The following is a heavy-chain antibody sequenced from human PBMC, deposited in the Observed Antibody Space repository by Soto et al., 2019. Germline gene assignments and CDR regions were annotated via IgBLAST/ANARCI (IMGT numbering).Heavy chain of an antibody. V-gene: IGHV4-34*01. CDR3: ARGGRLRSPFGY. CDR1: GGSFSDYY. CDR2: IKHSGTT. D-gene: IGHD4-17*01. Sequence: PSETLSLTCAVYGGSFSDYYWTWIRQPPGKGLEWIGEIKHSGTTTHNPSPKSRVTMSVDTSKNQFSLNLTSVTAADTAIYYCARGGRLRSPFGYWGQGILVTVSS. J-gene: IGHJ4*02.